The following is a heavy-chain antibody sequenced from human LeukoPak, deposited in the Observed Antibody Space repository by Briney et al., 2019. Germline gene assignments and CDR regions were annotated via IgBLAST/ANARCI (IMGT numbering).Heavy chain of an antibody. CDR1: GYNFSTDW. CDR3: ARAAWAQDYGDYFDY. J-gene: IGHJ4*02. V-gene: IGHV5-51*01. CDR2: IYSGDSDS. Sequence: GESLKISCKGSGYNFSTDWIGWVRQMPGKGLEWMGIIYSGDSDSRYSPSLQGQVTMSVDKSISTAYLQWSSLKASDTAMYYCARAAWAQDYGDYFDYWGQGTLVTVSS. D-gene: IGHD4-17*01.